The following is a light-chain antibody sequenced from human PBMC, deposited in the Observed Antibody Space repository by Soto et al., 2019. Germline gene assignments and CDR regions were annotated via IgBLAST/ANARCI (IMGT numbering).Light chain of an antibody. CDR3: QKYNSAPF. CDR1: QGISNY. J-gene: IGKJ3*01. Sequence: DIQMTQSPSSLSASVGDRVTITCRASQGISNYLAWYQQKPGKVPKLLIYAASTLQSGVPSRFSGSGSGKDFTLTISSLQHEDGATYYCQKYNSAPFFGPGTKVDIK. CDR2: AAS. V-gene: IGKV1-27*01.